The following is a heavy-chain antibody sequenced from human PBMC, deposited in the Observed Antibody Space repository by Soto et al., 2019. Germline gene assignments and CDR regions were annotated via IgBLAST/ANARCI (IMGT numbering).Heavy chain of an antibody. CDR1: WGKIGRFC. CDR3: ARSSGFYTGSFYY. Sequence: SVTLCLPNTVFWGKIGRFCWIWILQSPGKGLEWIAYIYHTGATNYNPSLKSRVAISVDMSKNQVSLKLTSVRPADTAVYYCARSSGFYTGSFYYWGQGTLVTVS. J-gene: IGHJ4*02. D-gene: IGHD3-3*01. V-gene: IGHV4-59*01. CDR2: IYHTGAT.